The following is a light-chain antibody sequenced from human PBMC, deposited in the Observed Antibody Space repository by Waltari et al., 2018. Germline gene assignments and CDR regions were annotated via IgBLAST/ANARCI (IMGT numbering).Light chain of an antibody. J-gene: IGLJ2*01. CDR1: TSDVGGYNY. CDR3: SSYTSSNPV. V-gene: IGLV2-14*03. Sequence: QSALTQPASVSGSPEQSITISCTGTTSDVGGYNYVSWYQQHPGKAPKLMIFDVSYRPSGVSSRFSGSKSGNTASLTISGLQTEDEADYYCSSYTSSNPVFGGGTKLTVL. CDR2: DVS.